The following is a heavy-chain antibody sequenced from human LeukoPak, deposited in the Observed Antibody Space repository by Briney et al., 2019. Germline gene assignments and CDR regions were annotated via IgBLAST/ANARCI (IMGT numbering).Heavy chain of an antibody. CDR1: GYSISSGYY. CDR2: IYHSGST. V-gene: IGHV4-38-2*02. J-gene: IGHJ4*02. Sequence: SETLSLTCTVSGYSISSGYYWGWIRQPPGKGLEWIGSIYHSGSTYYNPSLKSRVTISVDTSKNQFSLKLSSVTAADTAVYYCARGYARYWGQGTLVTVTS. D-gene: IGHD2-2*01. CDR3: ARGYARY.